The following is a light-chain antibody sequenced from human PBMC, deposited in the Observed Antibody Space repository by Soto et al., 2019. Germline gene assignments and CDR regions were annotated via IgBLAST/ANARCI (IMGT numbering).Light chain of an antibody. J-gene: IGLJ1*01. Sequence: QSVLTQPPSASGTPGQRVTISCSGSSSNIGSNTVNWYQQLPGTVPKLLIYSNNQRPSGVPDRFSVSKSGTSASLAISGLQSEDEADYYCAAWDDSLNAFYVFGTGTKVTVL. V-gene: IGLV1-44*01. CDR2: SNN. CDR1: SSNIGSNT. CDR3: AAWDDSLNAFYV.